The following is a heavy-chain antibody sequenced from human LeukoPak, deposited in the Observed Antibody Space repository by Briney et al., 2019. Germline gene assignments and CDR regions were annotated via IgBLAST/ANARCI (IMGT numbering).Heavy chain of an antibody. D-gene: IGHD3-10*01. CDR3: ATVAVIRGVTYFDY. CDR1: GGSISSSSYY. CDR2: TYYSGST. V-gene: IGHV4-39*07. Sequence: SETPSLTCTVSGGSISSSSYYWGWIRQPPGKGLEWIGSTYYSGSTYYNPSLKSRVTISVDTSKNQFSLKLRSVTAADTAVYYCATVAVIRGVTYFDYWGQGTLVTVSS. J-gene: IGHJ4*02.